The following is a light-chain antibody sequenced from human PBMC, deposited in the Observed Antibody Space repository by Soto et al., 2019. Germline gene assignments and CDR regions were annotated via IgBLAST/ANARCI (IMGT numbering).Light chain of an antibody. CDR2: GAS. Sequence: DSHMTQSPSVLSSPVGDRVTMTCRASQSIGKHLNWYQQKPGKAPKFLIYGASTLQSGVPSRFTGSGSGTDFTLTVNSLQAEDFATYYCQQGYSSPATFGQGTRLEI. J-gene: IGKJ5*01. CDR3: QQGYSSPAT. V-gene: IGKV1-39*01. CDR1: QSIGKH.